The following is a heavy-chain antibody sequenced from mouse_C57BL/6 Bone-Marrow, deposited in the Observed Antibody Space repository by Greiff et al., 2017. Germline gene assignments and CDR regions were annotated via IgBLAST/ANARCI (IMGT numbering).Heavy chain of an antibody. CDR1: GYTFTSYT. Sequence: QVQLQQSGADLARPGASVKMSCKASGYTFTSYTMPWVTQRPGQGLEWIGSINPSSGYTKYNQNFKDKATLTADKSTSTDYMQLSSLRSEDSAVYYCARLGDGYYRYAMDDWGQGTSVTVSS. V-gene: IGHV1-4*01. J-gene: IGHJ4*01. D-gene: IGHD2-3*01. CDR2: INPSSGYT. CDR3: ARLGDGYYRYAMDD.